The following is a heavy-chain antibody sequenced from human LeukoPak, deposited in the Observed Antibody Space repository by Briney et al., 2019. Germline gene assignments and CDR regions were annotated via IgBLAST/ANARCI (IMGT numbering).Heavy chain of an antibody. CDR1: GGSFSGYY. Sequence: SETLSLTCAVYGGSFSGYYWTWIRQTPEKGLEWRGEMNPSGSTSYNPSLKSRVTISVDTSKNQFSLQLSSVTAADTAVYYCARGRQDVTMIVVVMTAVSYYLDVWGKGTTVTVS. CDR3: ARGRQDVTMIVVVMTAVSYYLDV. J-gene: IGHJ6*03. V-gene: IGHV4-34*01. D-gene: IGHD3-22*01. CDR2: MNPSGST.